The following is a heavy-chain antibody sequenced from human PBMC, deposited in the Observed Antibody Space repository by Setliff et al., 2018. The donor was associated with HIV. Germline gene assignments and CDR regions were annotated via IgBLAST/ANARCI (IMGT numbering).Heavy chain of an antibody. CDR1: GDSFSNSDYY. V-gene: IGHV4-39*07. CDR3: ARGRGGNYFDS. Sequence: LSLTCTVPGDSFSNSDYYWVWSLQPPGKGLEWIATIYNSGSTYYNPSPTTRVTISVDTSKNQISLKVNSVIAADTAVYFCARGRGGNYFDSWGQGTLVTVSS. CDR2: IYNSGST. J-gene: IGHJ4*02.